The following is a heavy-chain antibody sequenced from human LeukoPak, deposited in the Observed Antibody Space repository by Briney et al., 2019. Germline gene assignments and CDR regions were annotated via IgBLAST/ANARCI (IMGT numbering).Heavy chain of an antibody. V-gene: IGHV3-23*01. Sequence: GGSLRLSCAASGFTFSSHAMGWVRQAPGKGLEWVSAISAGRGDTYYAASVKGRFTISRDNSKNTLYLQMNSLRAEDTAVYYCAKASAHFDYWGQGTLVTVSS. D-gene: IGHD1-26*01. J-gene: IGHJ4*02. CDR1: GFTFSSHA. CDR2: ISAGRGDT. CDR3: AKASAHFDY.